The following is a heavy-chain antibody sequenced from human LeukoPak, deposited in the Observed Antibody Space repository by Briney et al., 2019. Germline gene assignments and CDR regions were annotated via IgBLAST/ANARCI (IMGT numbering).Heavy chain of an antibody. V-gene: IGHV4-4*07. Sequence: SETLSLTCTVSGGSIRSYYWNWMRQPAGKGLEWIGRIYSSGSTNYNPSLKSRATISKENSKNQFSLKLTSVTAADTAGYYWPRGPYGGGGWFDPWGQGTLVTVSS. CDR3: PRGPYGGGGWFDP. D-gene: IGHD4-23*01. CDR1: GGSIRSYY. CDR2: IYSSGST. J-gene: IGHJ5*02.